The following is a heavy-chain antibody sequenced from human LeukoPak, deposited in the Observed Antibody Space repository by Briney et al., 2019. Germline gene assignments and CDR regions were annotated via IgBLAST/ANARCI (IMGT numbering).Heavy chain of an antibody. J-gene: IGHJ4*02. V-gene: IGHV1-24*01. D-gene: IGHD3-10*02. CDR3: ARDLFGARDPDYQDVIDY. Sequence: ASVKVSCKVSGYTLTELSMHWVRQAPGKGLEWMGGFDPEDGETIYAQKFQGRVTMTEDTSTDTAYMELSSLRSEDTAVYYCARDLFGARDPDYQDVIDYWGQGTLVTVSS. CDR1: GYTLTELS. CDR2: FDPEDGET.